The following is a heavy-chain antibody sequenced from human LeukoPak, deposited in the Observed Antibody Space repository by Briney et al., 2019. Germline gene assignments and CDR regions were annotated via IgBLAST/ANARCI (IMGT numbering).Heavy chain of an antibody. CDR2: INHSGST. V-gene: IGHV4-34*01. CDR3: AARPSGYDYSFAFDI. J-gene: IGHJ3*02. D-gene: IGHD5-12*01. CDR1: GGPFSGYY. Sequence: SETLSLTCAVYGGPFSGYYWSWIRQPPGKGLEWIGEINHSGSTNYNPSLKSRVTISVDTSKNQFSLKLSSVTAADTAVYYCAARPSGYDYSFAFDIWGQGTMVTVSS.